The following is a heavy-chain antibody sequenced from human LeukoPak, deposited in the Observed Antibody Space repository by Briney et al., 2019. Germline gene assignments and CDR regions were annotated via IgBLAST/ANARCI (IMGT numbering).Heavy chain of an antibody. CDR3: ARDRPGFDY. V-gene: IGHV4-59*01. Sequence: KTSETLSLTCTVSGGSISSYYWSWIRQPPGKGLEWIGYIYYSGSTNYNPSLKSRVTISVDTSKNQFSLKLSSVTAADTAVYYCARDRPGFDYWGQGTLVTVSS. J-gene: IGHJ4*02. CDR2: IYYSGST. CDR1: GGSISSYY.